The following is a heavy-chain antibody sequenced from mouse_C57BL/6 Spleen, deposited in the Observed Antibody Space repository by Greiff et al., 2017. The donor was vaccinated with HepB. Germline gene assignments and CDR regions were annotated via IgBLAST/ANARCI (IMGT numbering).Heavy chain of an antibody. CDR1: GYTFTSYT. J-gene: IGHJ4*01. D-gene: IGHD2-2*01. Sequence: VQLQQSGAELARPGASVKMSCKASGYTFTSYTMHWVKQRPGQGLEWIGYINPSSGYTKYNQKFKDKATLTADKSSSTAYMQLSSLTSEDSAVYYCARSGAMVTTEMDYWGQGTSVTVSS. V-gene: IGHV1-4*01. CDR2: INPSSGYT. CDR3: ARSGAMVTTEMDY.